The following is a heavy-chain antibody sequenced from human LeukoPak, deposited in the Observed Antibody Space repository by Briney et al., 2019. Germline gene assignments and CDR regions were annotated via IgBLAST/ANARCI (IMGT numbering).Heavy chain of an antibody. V-gene: IGHV3-23*01. CDR2: ISGSGGST. CDR3: ARDLLSGSYYFDY. CDR1: GFTFSSYT. D-gene: IGHD1-26*01. J-gene: IGHJ4*02. Sequence: SGGSLRLSCAASGFTFSSYTMSWVRQAPGKGLEWVSAISGSGGSTYYADSVKGRFTISRDDAKNSLSLQMNSLRAEDTAVYYCARDLLSGSYYFDYWGQGTLVTVSS.